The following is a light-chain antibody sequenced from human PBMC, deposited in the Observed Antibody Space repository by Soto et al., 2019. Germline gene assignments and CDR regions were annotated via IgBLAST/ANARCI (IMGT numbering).Light chain of an antibody. CDR3: QQYYSTLGT. V-gene: IGKV4-1*01. CDR1: QSVLYSSNNKNY. J-gene: IGKJ1*01. Sequence: DIVMTQSPDSLAVSLGERATINCKSSQSVLYSSNNKNYLAWYQQKPGQPPKLLIYWASTRESGVPDRFSGSGSGTDFTITISSLQAEDVAVSYCQQYYSTLGTFGQGTKVEIK. CDR2: WAS.